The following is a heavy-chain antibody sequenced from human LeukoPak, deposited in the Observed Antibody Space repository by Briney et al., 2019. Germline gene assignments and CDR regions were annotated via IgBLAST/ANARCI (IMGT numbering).Heavy chain of an antibody. CDR3: AKRATDDALDI. CDR1: GFPFSSYG. J-gene: IGHJ3*02. V-gene: IGHV3-30*18. Sequence: GSLRLSCAASGFPFSSYGIHWVRQAPGKGLEWVAVITYDGSNGYFADSVKGRFTISRDNSRNTLSLQMSSLRTEDTAVYYCAKRATDDALDIWGRGTMVTVSS. CDR2: ITYDGSNG. D-gene: IGHD5-12*01.